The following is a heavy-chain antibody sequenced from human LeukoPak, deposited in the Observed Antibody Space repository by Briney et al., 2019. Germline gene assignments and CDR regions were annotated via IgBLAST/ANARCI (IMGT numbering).Heavy chain of an antibody. CDR2: IYNSGST. Sequence: PSETLSLTCTVSGGSISSYYWSWIRQPPGKGLEWVGYIYNSGSTNYNPSLKSRVTISADTSKKQFSLKMSSVTAADTAVYYCARHNEDDAFDIWGQGTMVTVSS. V-gene: IGHV4-59*08. J-gene: IGHJ3*02. D-gene: IGHD1-1*01. CDR1: GGSISSYY. CDR3: ARHNEDDAFDI.